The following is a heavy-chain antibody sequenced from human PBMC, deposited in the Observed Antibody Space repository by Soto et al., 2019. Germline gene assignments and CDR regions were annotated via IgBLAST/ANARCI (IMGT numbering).Heavy chain of an antibody. CDR2: ISGSTNST. J-gene: IGHJ6*02. V-gene: IGHV3-23*01. CDR3: PALGV. Sequence: PGGSLRLSCTASGFTFGDYAMSWFRQAPGKGLEWVSAISGSTNSTYYADSVKGRFTISRENSKNRLYLQMSSLGAGDRDVYYCPALGVWGQGTTVTVSS. CDR1: GFTFGDYA.